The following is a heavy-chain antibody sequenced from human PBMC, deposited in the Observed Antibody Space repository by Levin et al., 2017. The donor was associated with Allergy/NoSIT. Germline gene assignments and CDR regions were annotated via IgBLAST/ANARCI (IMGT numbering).Heavy chain of an antibody. CDR1: GFTFSSYA. CDR2: ISGSGGST. Sequence: AASVKVSCAASGFTFSSYAMSWVRQAPGKGLEWVSAISGSGGSTYYADSVKGRFTISRDNSKNTLYLQMNSLRAEDTAVYYCAKDGYCSGGSCYGHGGGDCNSDYWGQGTLVTVSS. CDR3: AKDGYCSGGSCYGHGGGDCNSDY. J-gene: IGHJ4*02. V-gene: IGHV3-23*01. D-gene: IGHD2-15*01.